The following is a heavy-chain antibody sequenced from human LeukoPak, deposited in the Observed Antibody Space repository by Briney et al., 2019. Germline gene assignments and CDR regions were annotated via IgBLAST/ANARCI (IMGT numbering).Heavy chain of an antibody. Sequence: GGSLRLSCAASGFTFSSYAMSWVRQAPGKGLKWVSAISGSGGSTYYADSVKGRFTISRDNAKNSLYLQMNSLRAEDTAVYYCARFYTVTPFDHWGQGTLVTVSS. CDR3: ARFYTVTPFDH. V-gene: IGHV3-23*01. D-gene: IGHD4-17*01. CDR1: GFTFSSYA. J-gene: IGHJ4*02. CDR2: ISGSGGST.